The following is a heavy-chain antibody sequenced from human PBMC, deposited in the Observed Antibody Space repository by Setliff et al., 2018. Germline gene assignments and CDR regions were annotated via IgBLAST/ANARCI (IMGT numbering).Heavy chain of an antibody. D-gene: IGHD3-22*01. CDR1: GFMFSIYS. V-gene: IGHV3-48*01. CDR2: ITGSSGTI. Sequence: RLSCAASGFMFSIYSMNWVRQAPGKGLEWLSYITGSSGTIYYADSVKGRFTISRDNAKNSLYLQMNSLRAEDTAVYYCARGKIRITMIVVPTGGAFDIWGQGTMVTVSS. J-gene: IGHJ3*02. CDR3: ARGKIRITMIVVPTGGAFDI.